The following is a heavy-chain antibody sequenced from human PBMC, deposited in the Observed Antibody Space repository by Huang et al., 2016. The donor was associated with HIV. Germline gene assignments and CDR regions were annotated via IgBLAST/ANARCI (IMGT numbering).Heavy chain of an antibody. CDR1: GYTFTSYG. CDR2: SSDYSGDT. V-gene: IGHV1-18*01. J-gene: IGHJ3*02. D-gene: IGHD3-22*01. Sequence: QIQLMQSGPELKQPGASVKVSCKTSGYTFTSYGITWVRQAPGQGPAWMGLSSDYSGDTEYAQKFQGRGTLTTKTATNIAYMELRSLKSDDTAKYYCARDPKYHRIGYYRQRRGIDIWGQGTMVIVSS. CDR3: ARDPKYHRIGYYRQRRGIDI.